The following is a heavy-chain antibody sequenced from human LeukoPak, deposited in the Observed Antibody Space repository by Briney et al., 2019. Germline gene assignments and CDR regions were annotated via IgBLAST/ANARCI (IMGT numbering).Heavy chain of an antibody. J-gene: IGHJ5*02. V-gene: IGHV1-69*05. CDR1: GGTFSSYA. Sequence: SVKASCKASGGTFSSYAISWVRQAPGQGLEWMGGIIPIFGTANYAQKFQGRVTITTDESTSTAYMELSSLRSEDTAVYYCARAYDFWSGYDWFDPWGQGTLVTVSS. CDR3: ARAYDFWSGYDWFDP. D-gene: IGHD3-3*01. CDR2: IIPIFGTA.